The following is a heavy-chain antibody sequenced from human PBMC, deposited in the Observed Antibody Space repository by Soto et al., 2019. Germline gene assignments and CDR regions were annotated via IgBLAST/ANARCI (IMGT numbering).Heavy chain of an antibody. D-gene: IGHD3-10*01. V-gene: IGHV3-13*01. CDR3: ARGGGFGEQYSDAFDI. CDR2: IGTSGHA. Sequence: EVQLVETGGGLVQAGGSLRLSCAASGFTFSGHGMHWVRQAAGESLEWVSVIGTSGHAFYADSGKGRFTITREDAKNSVYLQMNSLRDGATAVYYCARGGGFGEQYSDAFDIWGQGTMVTVSS. J-gene: IGHJ3*02. CDR1: GFTFSGHG.